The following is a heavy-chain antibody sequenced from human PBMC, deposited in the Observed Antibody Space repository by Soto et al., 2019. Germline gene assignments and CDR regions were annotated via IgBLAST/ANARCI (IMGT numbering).Heavy chain of an antibody. CDR2: INSDGSST. D-gene: IGHD2-15*01. Sequence: LRLSCAASGFTFSSYWMHWVRQAPGKGLVWVSRINSDGSSTSYADSVKGRFTISRDNAKNTLYLQMNSLRAEDTAVYYCAVGYCSGGSCLDWGQGTLVTVSS. V-gene: IGHV3-74*01. CDR3: AVGYCSGGSCLD. CDR1: GFTFSSYW. J-gene: IGHJ4*02.